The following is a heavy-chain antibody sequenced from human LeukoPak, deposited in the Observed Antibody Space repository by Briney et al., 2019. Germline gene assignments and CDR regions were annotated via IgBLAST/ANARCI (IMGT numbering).Heavy chain of an antibody. J-gene: IGHJ4*02. CDR1: GGSISSSSYY. CDR2: IYYSGSI. V-gene: IGHV4-39*01. D-gene: IGHD6-13*01. Sequence: PSETLSLTCTVSGGSISSSSYYWGWIRQPPGKGLEWIGSIYYSGSIYYNPSLKSRVTISVDTSKNQFSLKLSSVTAADTAVYYCARHGSSWYYFDYWGQGTLVTVSS. CDR3: ARHGSSWYYFDY.